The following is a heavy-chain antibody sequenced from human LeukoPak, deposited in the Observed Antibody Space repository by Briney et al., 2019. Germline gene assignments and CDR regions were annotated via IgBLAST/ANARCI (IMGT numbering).Heavy chain of an antibody. CDR2: ISGSGGYT. V-gene: IGHV3-23*01. CDR1: GFTFSNYA. J-gene: IGHJ3*02. CDR3: AKYQIGESVRSGFDI. D-gene: IGHD3-10*01. Sequence: GGSLRLSCAASGFTFSNYAMAWVRQAPGKGLEWVSVISGSGGYTNYADSVKGRFTISRDNSKNTLDLQMNSLRAEDTAVYYCAKYQIGESVRSGFDIWGQGTMVTVSS.